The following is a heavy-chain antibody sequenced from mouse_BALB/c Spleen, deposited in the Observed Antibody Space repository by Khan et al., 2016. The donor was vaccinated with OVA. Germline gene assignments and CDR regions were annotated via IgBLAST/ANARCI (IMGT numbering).Heavy chain of an antibody. CDR2: INPTSGYT. CDR1: GYTFTTYW. CDR3: TRDRIDY. J-gene: IGHJ2*01. V-gene: IGHV1-7*01. Sequence: VRLQQSGAELAKPGASVKMSCKASGYTFTTYWMHWVKQRPGPGLEWIGYINPTSGYTDYNEKFKDRATLSADKSSSTAYMQLSSLTSEDSAVYYCTRDRIDYWGQGTTLTVSS.